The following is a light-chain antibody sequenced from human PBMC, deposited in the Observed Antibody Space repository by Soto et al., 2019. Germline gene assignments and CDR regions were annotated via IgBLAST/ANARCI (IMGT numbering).Light chain of an antibody. CDR2: DAS. J-gene: IGKJ5*01. Sequence: DIQMTQSPSTLSASVGDRVTITCRASHNIYSWLAWYQQKPGKAPRLLIHDASTLQSGVPPRFSGSGSGTEFTLTISSLQPEDFASYYCQKLDNFPLTFGQGTRLEIK. CDR1: HNIYSW. CDR3: QKLDNFPLT. V-gene: IGKV1-5*01.